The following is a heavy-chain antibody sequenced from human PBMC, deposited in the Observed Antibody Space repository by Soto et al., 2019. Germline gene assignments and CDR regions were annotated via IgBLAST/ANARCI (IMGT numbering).Heavy chain of an antibody. CDR3: ARDYGANYGLDY. V-gene: IGHV1-46*01. CDR1: GYTFTSYY. Sequence: QVQLVQSGAEVKKPGASVKVSCTASGYTFTSYYMHWVRQAPGQGLEWMRMINPSGGSTSYAQKFQGRVTITRDTSTSTVYMELSSLRSEDTAVYYCARDYGANYGLDYWGQGTLVTVSS. CDR2: INPSGGST. J-gene: IGHJ4*02. D-gene: IGHD4-17*01.